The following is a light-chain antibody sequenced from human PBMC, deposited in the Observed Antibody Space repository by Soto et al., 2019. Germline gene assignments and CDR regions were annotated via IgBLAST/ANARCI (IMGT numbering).Light chain of an antibody. CDR2: DAF. J-gene: IGKJ4*01. CDR1: QDIKNY. Sequence: DIQMTQSPSSLSAFVGDSITITCQASQDIKNYLNWYQHKPGKAPKLLIYDAFKSDTGVPSRFSGSGSGRDFTFTISSLQPEDIATYFCQQYDSLPPTSGGGTRVDI. CDR3: QQYDSLPPT. V-gene: IGKV1-33*01.